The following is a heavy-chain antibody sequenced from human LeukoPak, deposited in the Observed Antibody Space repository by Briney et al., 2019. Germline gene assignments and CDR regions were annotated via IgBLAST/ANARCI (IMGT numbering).Heavy chain of an antibody. CDR1: GGSFSGYY. D-gene: IGHD6-13*01. J-gene: IGHJ4*02. Sequence: SETLSLTCAVYGGSFSGYYWSWIRQPPGKGLEWIGEINHSGSTYYNPSLKSRVTISVDRSKNQFSLKLSSVTAADTAVYYCARGIAAAGYFDYWGQGTLVTVSS. CDR3: ARGIAAAGYFDY. V-gene: IGHV4-34*01. CDR2: INHSGST.